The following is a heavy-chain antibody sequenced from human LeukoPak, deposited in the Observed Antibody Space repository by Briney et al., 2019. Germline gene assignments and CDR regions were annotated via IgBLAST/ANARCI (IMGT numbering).Heavy chain of an antibody. CDR3: ARGSAMVRGLFDY. CDR2: IIPIFGTA. Sequence: GSSVTVSCKASGGTFSSYAISWVRQAPGQGLEWMGGIIPIFGTANYAQKFQGRVTITADESTSTAYMELSSLRSEDTAVYYCARGSAMVRGLFDYWGQGTLVTVCS. CDR1: GGTFSSYA. J-gene: IGHJ4*02. D-gene: IGHD3-10*01. V-gene: IGHV1-69*01.